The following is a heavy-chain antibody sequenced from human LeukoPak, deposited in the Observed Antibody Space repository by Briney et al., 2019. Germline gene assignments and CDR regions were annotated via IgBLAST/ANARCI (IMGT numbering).Heavy chain of an antibody. CDR1: GFTFSSYA. J-gene: IGHJ4*02. CDR3: AKGGHGYSSGWYDY. D-gene: IGHD6-19*01. Sequence: GGSLRLSCAASGFTFSSYAMSWVRQAPGKGLEWVPAISGSVGSTYYADSVKGRFTISRDNSKNTLYLQMNSLRAEDTAVYYCAKGGHGYSSGWYDYWGQGTLVTVSS. V-gene: IGHV3-23*01. CDR2: ISGSVGST.